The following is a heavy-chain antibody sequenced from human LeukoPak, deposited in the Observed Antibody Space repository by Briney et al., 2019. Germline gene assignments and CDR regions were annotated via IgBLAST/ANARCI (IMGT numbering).Heavy chain of an antibody. Sequence: GGSLRLSCAASGFTFSAFSMYWVRQAPGRGLEWVSSIRSSGNYLYYADSVKGRFTVSRDNTQSSLDLQMNNLRAEDTAVYYCARGGTNWGSVVHWGQGTLVTVSS. CDR2: IRSSGNYL. V-gene: IGHV3-21*06. D-gene: IGHD7-27*01. J-gene: IGHJ4*02. CDR1: GFTFSAFS. CDR3: ARGGTNWGSVVH.